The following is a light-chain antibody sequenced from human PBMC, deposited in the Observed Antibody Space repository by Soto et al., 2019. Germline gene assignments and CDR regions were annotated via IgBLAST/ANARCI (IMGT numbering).Light chain of an antibody. CDR1: ENINNR. CDR2: GAS. J-gene: IGKJ1*01. V-gene: IGKV3-15*01. Sequence: EVVMTQSPATLSVSPGERATLSCRASENINNRLAWYQQTPGQAPRLLIYGASTRATGIPDRFRGSGSGTEFTLTISSLQSEDFAVYYCHQYNNWPPWTFGQGTKVDI. CDR3: HQYNNWPPWT.